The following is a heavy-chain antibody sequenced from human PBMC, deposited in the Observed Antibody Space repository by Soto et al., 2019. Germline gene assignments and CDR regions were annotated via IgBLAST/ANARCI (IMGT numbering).Heavy chain of an antibody. CDR2: ISTSGGTT. D-gene: IGHD6-19*01. CDR1: GFTFSSYA. Sequence: QPGGSLRLSCAASGFTFSSYAMNWVRQAPGKGLEWVSVISTSGGTTYYADSVKGRLTISRDNSKNTLYLQMNSLRAEDTAVYYCAKPSFTSGWYRGFDYWGQGTLVTVSS. J-gene: IGHJ4*02. CDR3: AKPSFTSGWYRGFDY. V-gene: IGHV3-23*01.